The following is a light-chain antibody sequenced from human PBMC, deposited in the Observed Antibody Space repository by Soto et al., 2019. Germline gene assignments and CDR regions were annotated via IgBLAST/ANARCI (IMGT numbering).Light chain of an antibody. CDR3: QQYGSSPRT. CDR1: QSVSTSS. V-gene: IGKV3-20*01. CDR2: GAS. Sequence: EVVLTQSPGTLSLSTGARATLSCRASQSVSTSSLAWYQQKGGQAPRLLIHGASSRATGIPDRFSGSGSGTDFTLTISRLEPEDFAVYYCQQYGSSPRTFGQGTKVDI. J-gene: IGKJ1*01.